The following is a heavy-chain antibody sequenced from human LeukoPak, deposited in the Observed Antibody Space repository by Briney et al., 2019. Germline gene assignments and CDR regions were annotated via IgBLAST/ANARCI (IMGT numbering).Heavy chain of an antibody. D-gene: IGHD4-17*01. J-gene: IGHJ4*02. V-gene: IGHV5-51*01. CDR1: GYSFTSYW. Sequence: GEYLKISRKGSGYSFTSYWIGWVRRMPGKGLVWMGIIYPGDSDTRYSPSFQGQVTISADKSNSTAYLQWTSLKASDPAMYYCARLLRTTVTPFDYWGQGTLVTVSS. CDR2: IYPGDSDT. CDR3: ARLLRTTVTPFDY.